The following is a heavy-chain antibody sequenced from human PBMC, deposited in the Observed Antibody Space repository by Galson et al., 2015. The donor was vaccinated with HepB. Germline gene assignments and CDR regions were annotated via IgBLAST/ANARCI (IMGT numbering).Heavy chain of an antibody. Sequence: SVKVSCKASGYTFTRYAINWVRQAPGQRLEWMGWINTNTGNPTYGQGFTGRFVFPLDTSVSTAYLQISSLKAEDTAVYYCARVFGSVNWNFASARWGGSDPWGQGTLVTVSS. CDR2: INTNTGNP. CDR1: GYTFTRYA. D-gene: IGHD1-7*01. J-gene: IGHJ5*02. V-gene: IGHV7-4-1*02. CDR3: ARVFGSVNWNFASARWGGSDP.